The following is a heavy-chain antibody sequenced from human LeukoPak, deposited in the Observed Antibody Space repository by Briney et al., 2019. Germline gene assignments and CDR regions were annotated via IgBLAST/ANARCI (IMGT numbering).Heavy chain of an antibody. D-gene: IGHD1-26*01. CDR2: IYYSGST. Sequence: SETLSLTCTVSGGSISSYYWSWIRQPPGKGQEWIGYIYYSGSTNYNPSLKSRVTISVDTSKNQFSLKLSSVTAADTAVYYCAGTIVGATAFDYWGQGTLVTVSS. V-gene: IGHV4-59*08. CDR3: AGTIVGATAFDY. CDR1: GGSISSYY. J-gene: IGHJ4*02.